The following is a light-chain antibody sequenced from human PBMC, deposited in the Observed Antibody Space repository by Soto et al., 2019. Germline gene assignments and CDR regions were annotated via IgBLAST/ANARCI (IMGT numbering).Light chain of an antibody. CDR1: ISDVVGYNY. V-gene: IGLV2-14*01. CDR2: EVS. Sequence: QSLLKLPASVSGSRGQSITISCTGTISDVVGYNYVSWYQQHPGKAPKLMIYEVSNRPSGVSNRFSGSKYGNTASLTISGLQAEDEADYYCSSYTSSSTPYVFGTGTKVTVL. J-gene: IGLJ1*01. CDR3: SSYTSSSTPYV.